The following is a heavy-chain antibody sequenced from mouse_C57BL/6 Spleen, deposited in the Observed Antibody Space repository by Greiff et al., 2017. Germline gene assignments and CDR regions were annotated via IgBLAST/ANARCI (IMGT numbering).Heavy chain of an antibody. V-gene: IGHV1-54*01. CDR3: ARDGYFPFAY. D-gene: IGHD2-3*01. CDR2: INPGSGGT. J-gene: IGHJ3*01. CDR1: GYAFTNYL. Sequence: QVQLQQSGAELVRPGTSVKVSCKASGYAFTNYLIEWVKQRPGQGLEWIGVINPGSGGTNYNEKFKGKATLTADKSSSTAYMQLSSLTSEDSAVYFCARDGYFPFAYWGQGTLVTVSA.